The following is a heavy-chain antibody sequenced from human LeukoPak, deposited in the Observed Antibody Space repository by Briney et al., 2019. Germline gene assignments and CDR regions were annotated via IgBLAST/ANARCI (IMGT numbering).Heavy chain of an antibody. J-gene: IGHJ3*02. CDR2: INPNSGGT. CDR3: ARAYCSSTSCPSLGAFDI. D-gene: IGHD2-2*01. Sequence: ASVKVSCKASGYTFTGYYMHWVRQAPGQGLEWMGWINPNSGGTNYAQKFQGRVTMTRDTSISTAHMELSRLRSDDTAVYYCARAYCSSTSCPSLGAFDIWGQGTMVTVSS. V-gene: IGHV1-2*02. CDR1: GYTFTGYY.